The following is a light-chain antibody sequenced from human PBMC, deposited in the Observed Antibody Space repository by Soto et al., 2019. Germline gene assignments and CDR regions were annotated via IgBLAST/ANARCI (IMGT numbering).Light chain of an antibody. CDR1: QSVSSY. CDR3: QQRSNWPLT. CDR2: DAS. V-gene: IGKV3-11*01. Sequence: EIVLTQSPATLSLSPWERATLSCRASQSVSSYLAWYQQKGGQAPRLLIYDASNRATGIPARFSGSGSGTDFSLTISSLEPEDFAVYYCQQRSNWPLTFGGGTKV. J-gene: IGKJ4*01.